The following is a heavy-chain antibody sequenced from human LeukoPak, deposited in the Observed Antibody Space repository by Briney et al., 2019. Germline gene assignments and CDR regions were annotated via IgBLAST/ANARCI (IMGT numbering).Heavy chain of an antibody. D-gene: IGHD6-13*01. CDR3: ARRLTLAAAGTGFDY. J-gene: IGHJ4*02. CDR1: GYSFTSYW. CDR2: IYPGDSDT. V-gene: IGHV5-51*01. Sequence: GESLKISCKGSGYSFTSYWIGWVRQMPGKGLEWMGIIYPGDSDTGYSPSFQGQVTISADKSISTAYLQWSSLKASDTAMYYCARRLTLAAAGTGFDYWGQGTLVTVSS.